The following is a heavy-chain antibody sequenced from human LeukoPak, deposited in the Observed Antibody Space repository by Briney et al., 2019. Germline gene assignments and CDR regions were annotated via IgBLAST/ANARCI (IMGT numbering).Heavy chain of an antibody. CDR1: GGSISSYY. CDR2: IYTSGST. V-gene: IGHV4-4*07. Sequence: PSETLSLTCTVSGGSISSYYWSWIRQPAGKGLEWIGRIYTSGSTNYNPSLKSRVTMSVDTSENQFSLKLSSVTAADTAVYYCARDRGVQWPVLWFDPWGQGTLVTVSS. J-gene: IGHJ5*02. CDR3: ARDRGVQWPVLWFDP. D-gene: IGHD6-19*01.